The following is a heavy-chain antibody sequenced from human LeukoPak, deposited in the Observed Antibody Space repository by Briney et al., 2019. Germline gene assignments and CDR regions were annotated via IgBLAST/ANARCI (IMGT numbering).Heavy chain of an antibody. CDR3: ARMNDYVWGSYRYGGSYYFDY. J-gene: IGHJ4*02. D-gene: IGHD3-16*02. V-gene: IGHV3-48*03. CDR2: ISSSGSTI. CDR1: GFTFSSYE. Sequence: GGSLRLSCAASGFTFSSYEMNWVRQAPGKGLEWVSYISSSGSTIHYADSVKGRFTISRDNAKNSLYLQMNSLRAEDTAVYYCARMNDYVWGSYRYGGSYYFDYWGQGTLVTVSS.